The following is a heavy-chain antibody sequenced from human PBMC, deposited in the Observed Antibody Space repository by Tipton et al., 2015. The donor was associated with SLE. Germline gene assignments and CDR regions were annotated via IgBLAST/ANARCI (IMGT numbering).Heavy chain of an antibody. CDR1: GGFIRSYY. D-gene: IGHD1-7*01. Sequence: TLSLTCTVSGGFIRSYYWSWIRQPPGKGLEWIGYIYYSGITSYNPSLKSRVTISVDTSKNQFSLKLSSVTAADTAVYFCARGELYSGASLYYFEYWGQGTLVTVSS. CDR2: IYYSGIT. J-gene: IGHJ4*02. CDR3: ARGELYSGASLYYFEY. V-gene: IGHV4-59*01.